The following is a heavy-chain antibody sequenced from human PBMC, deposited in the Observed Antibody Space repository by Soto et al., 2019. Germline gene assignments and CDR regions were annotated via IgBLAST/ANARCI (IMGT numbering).Heavy chain of an antibody. CDR1: GFTVSSNE. CDR2: ISGGST. Sequence: PGGSLRLSCAASGFTVSSNEMSWIRQAPGKGLEWVSSISGGSTYYADSRKGRFTISRDNSEDTLYLQMNSLIVEDTAVYFCAKDIFYHDSSGYYIFEFWGQGALVTVSS. D-gene: IGHD3-22*01. J-gene: IGHJ4*02. CDR3: AKDIFYHDSSGYYIFEF. V-gene: IGHV3-66*01.